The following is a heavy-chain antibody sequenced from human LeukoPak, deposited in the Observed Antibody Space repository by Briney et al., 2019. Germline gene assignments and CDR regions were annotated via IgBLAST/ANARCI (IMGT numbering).Heavy chain of an antibody. J-gene: IGHJ4*02. CDR3: ARGVDGDYSFDY. D-gene: IGHD4-17*01. CDR2: IYSGGST. V-gene: IGHV3-53*01. CDR1: GLTVSSNY. Sequence: GGSLRLPCAASGLTVSSNYMSWVRQAPGKGLEWVSVIYSGGSTYYADSVKGRFTISRDNSKNTLYLQMNSLRAEDTAVYYCARGVDGDYSFDYWGQGTLVTVSS.